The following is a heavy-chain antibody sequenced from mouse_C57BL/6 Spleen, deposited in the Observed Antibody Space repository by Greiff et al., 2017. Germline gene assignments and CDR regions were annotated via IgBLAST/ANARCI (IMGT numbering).Heavy chain of an antibody. V-gene: IGHV1-82*01. D-gene: IGHD2-4*01. CDR1: GYAFSSSW. Sequence: VQLQQSGPELVKPGASVKISCKASGYAFSSSWMNWVKQRPGKGLEWIGRIYPGDGDTNYNGKFKGKATLTADKSSSTAYMQLSSLTSEDSAVYFCARCDYDYDDGDYFDYWGQGTTLTVSS. CDR2: IYPGDGDT. CDR3: ARCDYDYDDGDYFDY. J-gene: IGHJ2*01.